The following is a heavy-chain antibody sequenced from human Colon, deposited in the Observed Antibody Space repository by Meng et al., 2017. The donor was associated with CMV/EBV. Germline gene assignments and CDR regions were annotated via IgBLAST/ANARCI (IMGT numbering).Heavy chain of an antibody. CDR3: ARGNIDGNHGFDY. CDR2: INSDGSST. J-gene: IGHJ4*02. V-gene: IGHV3-74*01. Sequence: ADTGFTFAGYWMRWVRQAPGRGLVWVSRINSDGSSTSYGDSVKGRFTISRDNAKNTLFLQVNSLRAEDTAVYYCARGNIDGNHGFDYWGQGTLVTVSS. CDR1: GFTFAGYW. D-gene: IGHD4-23*01.